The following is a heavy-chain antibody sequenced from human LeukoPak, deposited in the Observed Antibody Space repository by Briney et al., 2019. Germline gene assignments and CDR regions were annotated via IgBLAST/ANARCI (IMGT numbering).Heavy chain of an antibody. J-gene: IGHJ4*02. V-gene: IGHV3-30*02. CDR2: IRYDGSNK. Sequence: GGSLRLSCAASGFTFSSYGMHWARQAPGKGLEWVAFIRYDGSNKYYADSVKGRFTISRDNSKNTLYLQMNSLRAEDTAVYYCAKDRTRDFDYWGQGTLVTVSS. CDR3: AKDRTRDFDY. CDR1: GFTFSSYG.